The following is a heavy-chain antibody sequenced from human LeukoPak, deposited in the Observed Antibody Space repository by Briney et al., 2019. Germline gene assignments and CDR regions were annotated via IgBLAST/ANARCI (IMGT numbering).Heavy chain of an antibody. CDR1: ACTFRSYA. V-gene: IGHV3-23*01. D-gene: IGHD2-2*01. Sequence: GGSLRLSCAASACTFRSYAMTWVRQAPGKGLDWVSAISDSGSATDYADSVRGRFTISRDNSKSTLYLQLNSLRAEDTAVYYCARLVYCSTSGCGDYWGQGTLVTVSS. J-gene: IGHJ4*02. CDR2: ISDSGSAT. CDR3: ARLVYCSTSGCGDY.